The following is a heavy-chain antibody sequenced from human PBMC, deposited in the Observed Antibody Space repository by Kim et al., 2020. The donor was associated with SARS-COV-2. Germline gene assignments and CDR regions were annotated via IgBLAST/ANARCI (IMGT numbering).Heavy chain of an antibody. CDR2: I. CDR3: ASAGNYRFDS. V-gene: IGHV3-74*01. D-gene: IGHD1-7*01. Sequence: INYADSVNGRFPISKDNAKNTLYLQMHSLRVEDTAVYYCASAGNYRFDSWGQGTLVTVSS. J-gene: IGHJ5*01.